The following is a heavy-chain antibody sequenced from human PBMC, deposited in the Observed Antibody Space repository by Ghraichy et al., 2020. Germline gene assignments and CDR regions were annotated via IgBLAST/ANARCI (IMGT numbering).Heavy chain of an antibody. CDR3: AVQDADGYNQLDY. D-gene: IGHD5-24*01. Sequence: SETLSLTCTVSGGSISSSSYYWGWIRQPPGKGMEWIGSMYYSGSTYYNPSLKSRVTISVDTSKNQFSLKLSSVTAADTAVYYCAVQDADGYNQLDYWGQGILVTVSS. CDR2: MYYSGST. V-gene: IGHV4-39*01. CDR1: GGSISSSSYY. J-gene: IGHJ4*02.